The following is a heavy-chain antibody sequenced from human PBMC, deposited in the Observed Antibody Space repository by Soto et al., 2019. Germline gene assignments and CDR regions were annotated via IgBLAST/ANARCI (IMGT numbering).Heavy chain of an antibody. D-gene: IGHD2-15*01. J-gene: IGHJ6*02. CDR3: ARDRQGVAASYYYYYGMDV. Sequence: GGSLRLSCAASGFTFSSYGMHWVRQAPGKGLEWVAVIWYDGSNKYYADSVKGRFTISRDNSKNTLYLQMNSLRAEDTAVYYCARDRQGVAASYYYYYGMDVWGQGTTVTVSS. CDR2: IWYDGSNK. CDR1: GFTFSSYG. V-gene: IGHV3-33*01.